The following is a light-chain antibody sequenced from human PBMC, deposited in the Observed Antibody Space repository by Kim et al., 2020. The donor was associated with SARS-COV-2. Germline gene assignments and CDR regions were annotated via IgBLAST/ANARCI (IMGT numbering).Light chain of an antibody. CDR2: GAS. Sequence: LSPGERATLPCRASQSGSSSYLAWYQQKPGQAPRLLIYGASSRATGIPDRFSGSGSGTDFTLTISRLEPEDFAVYYCQQYGSSPLTFGGGTKVDIK. V-gene: IGKV3-20*01. J-gene: IGKJ4*01. CDR3: QQYGSSPLT. CDR1: QSGSSSY.